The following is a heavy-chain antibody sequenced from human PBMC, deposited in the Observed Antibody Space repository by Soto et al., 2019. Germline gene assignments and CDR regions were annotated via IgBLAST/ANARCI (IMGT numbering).Heavy chain of an antibody. CDR1: GFTFSSYA. CDR3: AKHVVVVAPSAIWFDN. V-gene: IGHV3-23*01. CDR2: ISGSGGST. Sequence: PGGSLRLSCAASGFTFSSYAMSWVRQAPGKGLEWVSAISGSGGSTYYADSVKGRFTIYRDNSKNKLYLQMNSLRAEDTAVYYCAKHVVVVAPSAIWFDNWGQGTLVNVSS. J-gene: IGHJ5*02. D-gene: IGHD2-15*01.